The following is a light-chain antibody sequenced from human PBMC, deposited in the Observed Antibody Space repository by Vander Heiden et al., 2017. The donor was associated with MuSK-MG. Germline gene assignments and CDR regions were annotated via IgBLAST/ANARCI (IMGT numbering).Light chain of an antibody. V-gene: IGKV3-11*01. CDR2: DAS. CDR3: QQRSNWPPIT. J-gene: IGKJ5*01. Sequence: SRASQSIFNYLAWYQQKPGQAPRLLIYDASNRATGIPARFSGSGSGTDFTLTISSLEPEDFGVYYCQQRSNWPPITFGQGTRLEMK. CDR1: QSIFNY.